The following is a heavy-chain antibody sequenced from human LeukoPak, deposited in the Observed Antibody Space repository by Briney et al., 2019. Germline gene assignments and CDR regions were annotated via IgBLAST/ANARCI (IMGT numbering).Heavy chain of an antibody. D-gene: IGHD2/OR15-2a*01. CDR2: IHTRASN. Sequence: SETLSLTRSVSGGSISIYFCSWVWQPPQQGRGWMRRIHTRASNEYNPSLKSRVTMSVDTSKNQFSLKLSSVTAADTAVYFCARDDNSIYSDDVFDIWGQGTLVTDSS. CDR3: ARDDNSIYSDDVFDI. J-gene: IGHJ3*02. CDR1: GGSISIYF. V-gene: IGHV4-4*07.